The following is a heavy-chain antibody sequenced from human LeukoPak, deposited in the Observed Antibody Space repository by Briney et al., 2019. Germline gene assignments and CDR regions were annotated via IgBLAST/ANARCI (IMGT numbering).Heavy chain of an antibody. V-gene: IGHV4-39*02. Sequence: SETLSLTCTVSGGSISSSNYYWGWIRQPRGKGLEWIGTIYYSGSTYYSPSRKSRVTISVDTARNHFSRRLSSVAAADTAVYYCARLLVATILAPFNLHVWGKGTTVTISS. CDR2: IYYSGST. D-gene: IGHD5-12*01. CDR3: ARLLVATILAPFNLHV. J-gene: IGHJ6*04. CDR1: GGSISSSNYY.